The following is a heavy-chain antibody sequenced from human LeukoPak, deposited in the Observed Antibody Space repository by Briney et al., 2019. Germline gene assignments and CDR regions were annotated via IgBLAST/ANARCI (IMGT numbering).Heavy chain of an antibody. CDR2: ISSSGSTI. D-gene: IGHD3-10*02. Sequence: GGSLRLSCAASGFTFSSYEMNWVRQAPGKGLEWVSAISSSGSTIYYADSVKGRFTISRDNAKNSLYLQMNSLRAEDTAVYYCAELGITMIGGVWGKGTTVTISS. CDR3: AELGITMIGGV. J-gene: IGHJ6*04. V-gene: IGHV3-48*03. CDR1: GFTFSSYE.